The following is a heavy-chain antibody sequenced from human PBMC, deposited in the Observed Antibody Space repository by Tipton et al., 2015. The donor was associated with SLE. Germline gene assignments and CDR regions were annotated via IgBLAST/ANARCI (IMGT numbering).Heavy chain of an antibody. CDR1: GASISRHY. D-gene: IGHD2-8*02. CDR3: ARDSTLVYYYGLDV. J-gene: IGHJ6*02. Sequence: TLSLTCTVAGASISRHYWTWIRQPPGTGLEWIGDIFHSGGTNYNPSLKSRVTISVDTSKNQFSLKVNSVTAADTAVYYCARDSTLVYYYGLDVWGQGITVTVAS. CDR2: IFHSGGT. V-gene: IGHV4-59*11.